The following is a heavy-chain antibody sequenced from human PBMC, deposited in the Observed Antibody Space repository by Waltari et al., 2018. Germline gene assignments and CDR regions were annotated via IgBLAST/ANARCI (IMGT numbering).Heavy chain of an antibody. CDR2: IKQDGSEK. V-gene: IGHV3-7*01. CDR1: GFTFSSYW. D-gene: IGHD3-10*01. CDR3: ARLLWFGELYYFDY. Sequence: EVQLVESGGGLVQPGGSLRLSCAASGFTFSSYWMSWVRQAPGRGVGGGDNIKQDGSEKYHGDSVKGRFTISRDNAKNSLYLQMTSLRAEDTAVYYCARLLWFGELYYFDYWGQGTLVTVSS. J-gene: IGHJ4*02.